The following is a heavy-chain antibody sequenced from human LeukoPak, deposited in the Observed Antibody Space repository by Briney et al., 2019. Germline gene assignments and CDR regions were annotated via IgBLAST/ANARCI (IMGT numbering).Heavy chain of an antibody. J-gene: IGHJ4*02. CDR1: GGSISGYY. D-gene: IGHD3-16*02. CDR3: ARISYDYVWGSYRLDY. Sequence: PSETLSLTCTVSGGSISGYYWSWIRQPPGKGLEWIGYIYYKGSTNYNPSLKSRVTMSVDTSKNQFSLKLSSVTAADTAVYYCARISYDYVWGSYRLDYWGQGTLVTVSS. V-gene: IGHV4-59*01. CDR2: IYYKGST.